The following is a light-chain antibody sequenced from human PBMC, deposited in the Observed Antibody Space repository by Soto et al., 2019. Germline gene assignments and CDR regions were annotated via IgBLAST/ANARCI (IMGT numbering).Light chain of an antibody. Sequence: LTQPASGSGAHLQASTITCTGTSSDVGGYNYVSWYQQHPGKAPKLMIYEVSNRPSGVSNRFSGSKSGNTASLTISGLQAEDEADYYCSSYTSSSTPRVFGTGTKVTVL. V-gene: IGLV2-14*01. J-gene: IGLJ1*01. CDR1: SSDVGGYNY. CDR3: SSYTSSSTPRV. CDR2: EVS.